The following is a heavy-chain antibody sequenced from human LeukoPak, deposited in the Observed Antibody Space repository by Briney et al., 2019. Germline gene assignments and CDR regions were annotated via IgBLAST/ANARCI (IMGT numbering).Heavy chain of an antibody. Sequence: SETLSLTCTVSGGSISSGGYYWSWIRQPPRKGLEWIGYIYHSGSTYYNPSLKSRVTISVDRSKNQFSLKLSSVTAADTAVYYCARSLYSSSSESFDYWGQGTLVTVSS. V-gene: IGHV4-30-2*01. CDR1: GGSISSGGYY. D-gene: IGHD6-6*01. CDR3: ARSLYSSSSESFDY. CDR2: IYHSGST. J-gene: IGHJ4*02.